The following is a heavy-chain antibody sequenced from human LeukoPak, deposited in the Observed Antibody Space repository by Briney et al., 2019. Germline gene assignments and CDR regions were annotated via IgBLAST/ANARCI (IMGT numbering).Heavy chain of an antibody. CDR3: AKWVLLWFGELGSFDY. J-gene: IGHJ4*02. Sequence: GGSLRLSCAASGFTFSSYGMSWVRQAPGKGREWVSAISGSGGSTYYADSVKGRFTISRDNSKNTLYLQMNSLRAEDTAVYYCAKWVLLWFGELGSFDYWGQGTLVTVSS. CDR2: ISGSGGST. V-gene: IGHV3-23*01. D-gene: IGHD3-10*01. CDR1: GFTFSSYG.